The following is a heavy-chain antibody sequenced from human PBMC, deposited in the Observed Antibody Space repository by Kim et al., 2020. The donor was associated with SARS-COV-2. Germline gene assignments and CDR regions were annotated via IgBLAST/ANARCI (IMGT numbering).Heavy chain of an antibody. D-gene: IGHD5-12*01. J-gene: IGHJ4*02. CDR3: ARGFTGYVS. Sequence: GTPDYNPSLKGRVAMSVDPSRNQFSLRLTSVTSADTAVYFCARGFTGYVSWGQGTLVTVSS. V-gene: IGHV4-59*09. CDR2: GTP.